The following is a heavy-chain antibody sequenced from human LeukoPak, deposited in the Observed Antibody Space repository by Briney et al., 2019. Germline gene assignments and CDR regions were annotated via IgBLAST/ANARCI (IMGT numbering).Heavy chain of an antibody. Sequence: SETLSLTCTVSGGSISSSNYNWGWIRQPPGKGLEWIGEINHSGSTNYNPSLKSRVTISVDTSKNQFSLKLSSVTAADTAVYYCARGLSAIVYWGQGTLVTVSS. CDR1: GGSISSSNYN. V-gene: IGHV4-39*07. D-gene: IGHD2-15*01. CDR2: INHSGST. CDR3: ARGLSAIVY. J-gene: IGHJ4*02.